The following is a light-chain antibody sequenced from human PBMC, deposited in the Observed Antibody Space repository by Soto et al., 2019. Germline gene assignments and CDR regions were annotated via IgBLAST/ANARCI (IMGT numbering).Light chain of an antibody. CDR2: GAS. J-gene: IGKJ5*01. CDR3: QQGGSFPIT. Sequence: DIQMTQSPSSASASVGDRVTITCRASQDIGSWLAWYQQKPGKPPDLLIYGASSLQSGVPSRFYGSGSGTDFTLTISSLQPEDFATYYCQQGGSFPITFGQGTRLEIQ. CDR1: QDIGSW. V-gene: IGKV1-12*01.